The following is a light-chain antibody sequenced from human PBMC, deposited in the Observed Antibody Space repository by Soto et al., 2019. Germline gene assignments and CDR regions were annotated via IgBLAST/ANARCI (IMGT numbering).Light chain of an antibody. V-gene: IGKV3-11*01. CDR1: QSVSNY. CDR3: QQHETLIT. CDR2: GAS. Sequence: EVVLTPSPASLSLSPARWTFLCCRASQSVSNYLAWYQQKPGQAPRLLIYGASTGATGLPARFSGSGSGTDFTLTINRLEPEDFAVYYCQQHETLITFGQGTRLEIK. J-gene: IGKJ5*01.